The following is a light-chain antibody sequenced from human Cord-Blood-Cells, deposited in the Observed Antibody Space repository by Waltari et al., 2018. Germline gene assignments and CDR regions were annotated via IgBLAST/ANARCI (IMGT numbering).Light chain of an antibody. J-gene: IGKJ3*01. CDR3: QKYNSAPFT. CDR2: AAS. CDR1: QGISNY. V-gene: IGKV1-27*01. Sequence: DIQMTQSPSSLSASVGDRVTITCRASQGISNYLACYHQKPGKVPKLLIYAASTFQSGVPSRFSGSGSETDFTLTISCLQPEDVATYYCQKYNSAPFTFGPGTKVDIK.